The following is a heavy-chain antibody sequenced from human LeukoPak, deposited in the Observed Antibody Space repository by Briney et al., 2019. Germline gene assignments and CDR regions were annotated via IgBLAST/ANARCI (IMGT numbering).Heavy chain of an antibody. CDR3: ARIGYNHYFDY. V-gene: IGHV1-2*02. D-gene: IGHD1-14*01. CDR1: AYTFTSYY. Sequence: ASVKVSCKASAYTFTSYYLHWVRQAPGQGLEWMGWINPNSGGTNYAQTFQGRVTMTRDTSITTAYLELSRLRSDDTAVYYCARIGYNHYFDYWGQGTLVTVSS. CDR2: INPNSGGT. J-gene: IGHJ4*02.